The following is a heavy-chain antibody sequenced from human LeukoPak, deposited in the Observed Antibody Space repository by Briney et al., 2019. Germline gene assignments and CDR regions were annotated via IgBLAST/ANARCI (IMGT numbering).Heavy chain of an antibody. Sequence: GGSLRLSCAASGFTFSSYGMHWVRQAPGKGLEWVANIKEDGTDKYYVDSVKGRFIISRDNAKNSLYLEMNSLRVEDTAVYYCARAGSRNTITSNYWGQGTLVTVSS. CDR3: ARAGSRNTITSNY. D-gene: IGHD3-16*01. CDR1: GFTFSSYG. J-gene: IGHJ4*02. CDR2: IKEDGTDK. V-gene: IGHV3-7*01.